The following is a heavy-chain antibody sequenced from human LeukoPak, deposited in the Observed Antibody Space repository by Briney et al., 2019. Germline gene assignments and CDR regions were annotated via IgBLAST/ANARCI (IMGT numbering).Heavy chain of an antibody. Sequence: GSSVKVSCKASGGTFSSYAISWVRQAPGQRLEWMGRIIPILGIANYAQKFQGRVTITADKSTSTAYMELSSLRSEDTAVYYCARGQSGSSITYYFDYWGQGTLVTVSS. J-gene: IGHJ4*02. CDR1: GGTFSSYA. CDR2: IIPILGIA. D-gene: IGHD1-26*01. CDR3: ARGQSGSSITYYFDY. V-gene: IGHV1-69*04.